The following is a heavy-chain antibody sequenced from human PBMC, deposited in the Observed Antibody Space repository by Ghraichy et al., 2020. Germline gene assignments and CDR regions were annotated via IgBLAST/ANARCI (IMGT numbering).Heavy chain of an antibody. J-gene: IGHJ4*02. D-gene: IGHD4-17*01. Sequence: GGSLRLSCAASGFNFSEYWMHWVRQAPGKGLVWVSRITSDCSSALYADSVKGRFTISRNNAKNTLYLQMNSLRAEDTAVYYCARGGSHVYGDYFDYWGQGTLVTVSS. CDR1: GFNFSEYW. CDR3: ARGGSHVYGDYFDY. CDR2: ITSDCSSA. V-gene: IGHV3-74*03.